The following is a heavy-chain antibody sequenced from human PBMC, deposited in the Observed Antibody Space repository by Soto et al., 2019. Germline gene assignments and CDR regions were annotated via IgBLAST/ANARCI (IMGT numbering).Heavy chain of an antibody. V-gene: IGHV4-31*03. CDR1: GGSISSGGYY. J-gene: IGHJ1*01. D-gene: IGHD3-10*01. CDR2: INHSGST. CDR3: VRGVLS. Sequence: QVKLQESGPGLVKASQTLSLTCNVSGGSISSGGYYWTWIRQHPGKGLEWIGNINHSGSTFYNPSLKSRVSISVDTSKNQFSLKLSSVTAADTAVYFCVRGVLSWGQGTLVTVSS.